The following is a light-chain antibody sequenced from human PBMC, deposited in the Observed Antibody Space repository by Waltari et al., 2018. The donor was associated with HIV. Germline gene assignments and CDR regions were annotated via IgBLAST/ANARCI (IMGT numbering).Light chain of an antibody. Sequence: SVLTQPTSVSGAPGQGVTITCTGHNSHIGATSDVPLYRQSPGTAPKLVIYGDSIRPSGVPDRFSGSRSGASVSLDITGLRAEDEGDYYCQSYDIRLSGLWVFGGGTKLTVL. CDR1: NSHIGATSD. J-gene: IGLJ3*02. CDR2: GDS. V-gene: IGLV1-40*01. CDR3: QSYDIRLSGLWV.